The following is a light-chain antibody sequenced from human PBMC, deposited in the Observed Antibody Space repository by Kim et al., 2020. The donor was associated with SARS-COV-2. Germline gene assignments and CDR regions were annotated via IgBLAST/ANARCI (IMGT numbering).Light chain of an antibody. CDR3: QQYNNWSWT. J-gene: IGKJ1*01. CDR2: GAS. CDR1: QSVSSN. V-gene: IGKV3-15*01. Sequence: EIVMTQSPATLSVSPGERATLSCRASQSVSSNLAWYQQKPGQAPRLLIYGASTRATGIPARFSGSGSGTEFTLTISSLQSEDFAVYYCQQYNNWSWTFGQGTKGISN.